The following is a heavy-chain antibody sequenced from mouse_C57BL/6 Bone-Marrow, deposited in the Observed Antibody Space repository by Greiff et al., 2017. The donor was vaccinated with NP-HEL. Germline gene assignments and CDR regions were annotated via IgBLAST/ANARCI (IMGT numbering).Heavy chain of an antibody. V-gene: IGHV1-76*01. D-gene: IGHD4-1*01. Sequence: VQLQQSGAELVRPGASVKLSCKASGYTFTDYYINWVKQRPGQGLEWIGRIYPGSGTTYYNEKFKGKATLTAEKSSSTAYMQLSSLTSEDSSVYCCAKLGGRFDVWGTGTTVTVSS. CDR3: AKLGGRFDV. CDR1: GYTFTDYY. J-gene: IGHJ1*03. CDR2: IYPGSGTT.